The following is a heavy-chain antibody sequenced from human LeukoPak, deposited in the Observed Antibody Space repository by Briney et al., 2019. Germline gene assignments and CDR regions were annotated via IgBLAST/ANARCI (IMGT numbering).Heavy chain of an antibody. V-gene: IGHV3-23*01. D-gene: IGHD3-10*01. Sequence: GGSLRLSCAASGFTFSSYAMSWVRQAPGKGLEWVSAISGSGGSTYYADSVKGRFTISRDNSKNTLYLQMHSLRAEDTAVYYCATFYYYGSGSYYNGGFDYWGQGTLVTVSS. CDR1: GFTFSSYA. CDR3: ATFYYYGSGSYYNGGFDY. J-gene: IGHJ4*02. CDR2: ISGSGGST.